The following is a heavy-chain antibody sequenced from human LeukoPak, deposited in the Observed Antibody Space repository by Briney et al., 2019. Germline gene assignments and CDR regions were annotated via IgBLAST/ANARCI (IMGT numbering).Heavy chain of an antibody. CDR3: ARGGGYSGHDYFLDY. J-gene: IGHJ4*02. CDR2: ISAYNGNT. Sequence: ASVKVSCKASGYTFTSYDISWVRQAPGQGLEWMGWISAYNGNTNYAQKLQGRVTMTTDTSTGTAYMELRSLRSDDTAVYYCARGGGYSGHDYFLDYWGQGTLVTVSS. D-gene: IGHD5-12*01. CDR1: GYTFTSYD. V-gene: IGHV1-18*01.